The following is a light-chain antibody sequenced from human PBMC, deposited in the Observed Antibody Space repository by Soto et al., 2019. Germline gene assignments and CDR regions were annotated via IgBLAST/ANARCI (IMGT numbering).Light chain of an antibody. CDR2: GAS. Sequence: EIVLTQSPGTLSLSPGERATLSCRASPSVSSSSLAWYQQKPGQAHRLIIYGASSRATGIPDRFSGSGSGTDFTFTISRREPEDFAVYYCQQYDSSPPMYTVGQGTKLEIK. CDR3: QQYDSSPPMYT. CDR1: PSVSSSS. J-gene: IGKJ2*01. V-gene: IGKV3-20*01.